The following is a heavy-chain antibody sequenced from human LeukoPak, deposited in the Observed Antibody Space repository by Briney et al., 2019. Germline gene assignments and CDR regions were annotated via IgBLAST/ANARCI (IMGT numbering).Heavy chain of an antibody. J-gene: IGHJ6*02. D-gene: IGHD4-11*01. CDR1: GFTFSNAW. V-gene: IGHV3-15*01. CDR3: TTDWMTTVTTRVYYYYGMDV. CDR2: IKSKTDGGTT. Sequence: GGSLRLSCAASGFTFSNAWMSWVRQAPGEGLEWVGRIKSKTDGGTTDYAAPVKGRFTISRDDSKNTLYLQMNSLRTEDTAVYYCTTDWMTTVTTRVYYYYGMDVWGQGTTVTVSS.